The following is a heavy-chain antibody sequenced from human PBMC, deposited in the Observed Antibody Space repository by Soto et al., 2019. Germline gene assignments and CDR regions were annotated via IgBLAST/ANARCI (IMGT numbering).Heavy chain of an antibody. V-gene: IGHV1-18*01. Sequence: ASVKVSCKASGYTFTSYGISWVRQTPGQGLEWMGWISAYNGNTNYAQKLQGRVTMTTDTSTSTAYMELRSLRSDDTAVYYCSRNFSLWYYDILTGYSGHWGQGTLVTV. CDR2: ISAYNGNT. D-gene: IGHD3-9*01. CDR3: SRNFSLWYYDILTGYSGH. CDR1: GYTFTSYG. J-gene: IGHJ4*02.